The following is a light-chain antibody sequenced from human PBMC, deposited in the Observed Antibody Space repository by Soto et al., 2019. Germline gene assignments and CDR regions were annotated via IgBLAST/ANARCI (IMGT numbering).Light chain of an antibody. CDR2: DTN. CDR1: SSNIGSNS. J-gene: IGLJ1*01. V-gene: IGLV1-44*01. CDR3: AAYDDSLDGQV. Sequence: QSVLTQIHSVSGTPGQRVTISCSGGSSNIGSNSVHWYQQRPGSAPKLLIYDTNEPPSVVPDRFSGSKSGTSASLAISGLQSEDEADYYCAAYDDSLDGQVFGTGTKLTVL.